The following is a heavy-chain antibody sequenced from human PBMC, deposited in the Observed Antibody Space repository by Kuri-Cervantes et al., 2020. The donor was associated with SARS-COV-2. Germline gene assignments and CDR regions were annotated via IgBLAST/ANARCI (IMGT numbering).Heavy chain of an antibody. Sequence: SETLSLTCAVYGGSFSGYYWSWIRQPPGKGLEWIGEINHSGSTNYNPPLKSRVTISVDTSKNQFSLKLSPVTAADTAVYYCARQMMSSITIFGVVITRNWFDPWGQGTLVTVSS. J-gene: IGHJ5*02. CDR1: GGSFSGYY. CDR2: INHSGST. V-gene: IGHV4-34*01. D-gene: IGHD3-3*01. CDR3: ARQMMSSITIFGVVITRNWFDP.